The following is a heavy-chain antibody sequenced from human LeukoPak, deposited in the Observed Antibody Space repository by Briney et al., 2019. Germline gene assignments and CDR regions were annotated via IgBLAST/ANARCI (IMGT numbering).Heavy chain of an antibody. J-gene: IGHJ4*02. CDR1: GGSFSGYY. Sequence: SETLSLTCAVYGGSFSGYYWSWIRQPAGKGLEWIGRIYTSGSTNYNPSLKSRVTMSVDTSKNQFSLKLSSVTAADTAVYYCARVTDYYDSSGYYGTYFDYWGQGTLVTVSS. D-gene: IGHD3-22*01. V-gene: IGHV4-59*10. CDR2: IYTSGST. CDR3: ARVTDYYDSSGYYGTYFDY.